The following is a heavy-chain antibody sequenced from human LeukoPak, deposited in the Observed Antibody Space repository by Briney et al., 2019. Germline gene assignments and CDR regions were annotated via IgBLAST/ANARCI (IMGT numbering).Heavy chain of an antibody. V-gene: IGHV1-2*02. CDR2: INPVSGGT. CDR1: EYTFTDYY. J-gene: IGHJ4*02. Sequence: GASVKVSCKASEYTFTDYYLHWVRQAPGQGPEWMEWINPVSGGTHYVGKFQDRVTLTRDTSINTAYMELSGLRSDDTAVYYCVRAKFLYGGSTSCLFDFWGQGTLVTVSS. CDR3: VRAKFLYGGSTSCLFDF. D-gene: IGHD2-2*01.